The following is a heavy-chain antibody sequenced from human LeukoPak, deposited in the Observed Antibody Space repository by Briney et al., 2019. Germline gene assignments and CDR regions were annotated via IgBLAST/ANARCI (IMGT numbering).Heavy chain of an antibody. J-gene: IGHJ4*02. CDR3: ARGLRYFDWLPDY. Sequence: SETLSLTCTVSGGSISSYYWSWIRQPPGKGLEWIGYIYYSGSTNYNPSLKSRVTISVDTSKNRFSLKLSSVTAADTAVYYCARGLRYFDWLPDYWGQGTLVTVSS. CDR2: IYYSGST. D-gene: IGHD3-9*01. CDR1: GGSISSYY. V-gene: IGHV4-59*01.